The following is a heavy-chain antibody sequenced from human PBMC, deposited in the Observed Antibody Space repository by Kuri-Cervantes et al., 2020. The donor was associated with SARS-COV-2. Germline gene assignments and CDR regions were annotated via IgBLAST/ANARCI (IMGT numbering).Heavy chain of an antibody. V-gene: IGHV3-11*04. CDR1: GFSFSAYY. CDR2: ISDRGTTT. CDR3: AREREVSGDF. J-gene: IGHJ4*02. Sequence: GGSLRLSCAASGFSFSAYYMMWVRQAPGKGLQWVSYISDRGTTTYYADSVKGRFTFSRDNAKNTLFLQMSNLRADDTAVYYCAREREVSGDFWGQGTLVTVSS. D-gene: IGHD1-14*01.